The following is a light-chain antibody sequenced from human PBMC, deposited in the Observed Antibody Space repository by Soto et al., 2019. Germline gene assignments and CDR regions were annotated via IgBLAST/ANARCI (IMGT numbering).Light chain of an antibody. CDR1: QSVSSSY. J-gene: IGKJ1*01. CDR3: QQYGSSPPWT. Sequence: EMVLTQSPGTLYLSPGERATLSCRASQSVSSSYLAWYQQKPGQAPRLLIYGASSRATGIPDRFSGSGSGTDFTLTISRLEPEDFAVYYCQQYGSSPPWTFGQGTKVDIK. CDR2: GAS. V-gene: IGKV3-20*01.